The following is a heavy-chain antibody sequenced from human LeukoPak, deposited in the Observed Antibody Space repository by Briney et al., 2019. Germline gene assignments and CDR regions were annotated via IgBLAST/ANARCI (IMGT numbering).Heavy chain of an antibody. V-gene: IGHV3-23*01. CDR1: GFTFSSYA. Sequence: GGSLRLSCAASGFTFSSYAMSWVRQAPGKGLEWVSSIRVSGDNTFYADSVKGRFTISRDNSKNTLFLQMHRLRAEDTALYYCAKDRGPYNDFWSGYYTHQVRGFFFDYWGQGTLVPVSS. CDR2: IRVSGDNT. CDR3: AKDRGPYNDFWSGYYTHQVRGFFFDY. J-gene: IGHJ4*02. D-gene: IGHD3-3*01.